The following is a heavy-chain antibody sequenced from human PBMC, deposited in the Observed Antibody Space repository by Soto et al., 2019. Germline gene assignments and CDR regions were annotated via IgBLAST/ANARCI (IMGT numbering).Heavy chain of an antibody. CDR3: VKAQERSAQYFAVVITAFDF. CDR2: ISHDGNSH. J-gene: IGHJ3*01. Sequence: GGSLRLCCEGSGVSVSNYGIHWVRKAPGKGLEWVAVISHDGNSHHLADSVRGRFTISRDNSKNTVFLHMTSLRREDSAVYHCVKAQERSAQYFAVVITAFDFWGQGTMVTVSS. V-gene: IGHV3-30*18. CDR1: GVSVSNYG. D-gene: IGHD3-22*01.